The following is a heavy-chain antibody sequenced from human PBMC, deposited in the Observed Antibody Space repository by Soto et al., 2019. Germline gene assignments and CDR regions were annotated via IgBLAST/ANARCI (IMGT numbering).Heavy chain of an antibody. CDR3: ARAKETGLYDAFDV. D-gene: IGHD7-27*01. CDR1: GFTFSSYS. Sequence: EVQVVESGGGLVKPGGSLRLSCAASGFTFSSYSMNWVRQAPGKGLEWVSSISASSSYIYYADSLKGRFTISRDNAKNSLDLQMNSLGVEDTAVYYCARAKETGLYDAFDVWGQGTMVTVSS. V-gene: IGHV3-21*01. CDR2: ISASSSYI. J-gene: IGHJ3*01.